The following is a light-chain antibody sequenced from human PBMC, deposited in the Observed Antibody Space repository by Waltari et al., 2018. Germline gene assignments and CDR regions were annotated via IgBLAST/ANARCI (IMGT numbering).Light chain of an antibody. V-gene: IGKV3-11*01. CDR2: NAA. J-gene: IGKJ4*01. CDR1: QSIRYF. CDR3: QQRSNWPPLT. Sequence: EIVLTQSPATLSLSPGDSATLSCRASQSIRYFLAWYQHKPGQAPRLLIYNAAVRATDTPASFSGSGSGTDFTLTISSLEPEDFAVYYCQQRSNWPPLTFGGGTKVEIK.